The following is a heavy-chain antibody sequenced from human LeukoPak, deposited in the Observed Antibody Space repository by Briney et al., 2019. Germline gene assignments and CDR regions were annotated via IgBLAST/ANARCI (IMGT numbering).Heavy chain of an antibody. D-gene: IGHD2-2*02. CDR3: ASSPAGLVVVPAAIGTFDY. CDR2: INPSGGST. V-gene: IGHV1-46*01. CDR1: GYTFTSYY. J-gene: IGHJ4*02. Sequence: ASVKVSCKASGYTFTSYYMHWVRQAPGQGLEWMGIINPSGGSTSYAQKFQGRVTMTRDTSTSTVYMELSSLRSEDTAVYYCASSPAGLVVVPAAIGTFDYWGQGTLVTVSS.